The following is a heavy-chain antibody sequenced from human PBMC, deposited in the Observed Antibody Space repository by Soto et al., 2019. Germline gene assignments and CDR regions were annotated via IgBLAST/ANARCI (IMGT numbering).Heavy chain of an antibody. D-gene: IGHD2-2*01. V-gene: IGHV3-23*01. J-gene: IGHJ4*02. Sequence: GGSLRLSCAASGFTFSSYAMSWVRQAPGKGLEWVSAISGNGGSTYYADSVKGRFTISRDNSKNTLYLQMNSLRAEDTAVYYCAKDLGYCSSTSCLIDYWGQGTLVTVSS. CDR1: GFTFSSYA. CDR2: ISGNGGST. CDR3: AKDLGYCSSTSCLIDY.